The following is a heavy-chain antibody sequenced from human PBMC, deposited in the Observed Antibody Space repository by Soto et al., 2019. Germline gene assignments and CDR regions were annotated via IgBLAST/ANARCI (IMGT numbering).Heavy chain of an antibody. CDR1: GDTLTELS. V-gene: IGHV1-24*01. J-gene: IGHJ3*02. D-gene: IGHD2-15*01. CDR3: ASLDCSGGSCYSRNDAFDI. CDR2: FHPEDGEA. Sequence: GASVKVSCKVSGDTLTELSMHWVRQAPGKGLEWMGSFHPEDGEAMYAQKFQGRVTMTEDTSTDTAYMEVSSLRSEDTAVYYCASLDCSGGSCYSRNDAFDIWGQGTMVTVSS.